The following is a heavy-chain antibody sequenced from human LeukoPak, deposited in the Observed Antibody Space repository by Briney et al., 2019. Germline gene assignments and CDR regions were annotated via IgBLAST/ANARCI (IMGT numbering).Heavy chain of an antibody. J-gene: IGHJ6*04. D-gene: IGHD3-10*02. Sequence: HPGGSLRLSCAASGFTFSSYEMNWVRQAPGKGLEWVSYISSSGSTIYYADAVKGRFTISRDNAKNSLYLQMNSLRAEDTAVYYCAELGITMIGGVWGKGTTVTISS. CDR2: ISSSGSTI. V-gene: IGHV3-48*03. CDR3: AELGITMIGGV. CDR1: GFTFSSYE.